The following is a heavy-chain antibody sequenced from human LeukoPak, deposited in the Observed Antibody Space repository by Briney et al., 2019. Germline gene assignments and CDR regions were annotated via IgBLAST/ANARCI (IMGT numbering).Heavy chain of an antibody. CDR2: ISGSAGTT. CDR1: GFTFNSYA. V-gene: IGHV3-23*01. Sequence: GGSLRLSCAASGFTFNSYAMSWVRQAPGKGLEWVSAISGSAGTTYYADSVKGRFTISRDNSKNTLYLQMNSLRAEDTAVYYCAKDPWIQLWFTPYYFDYWGQGTLVTVSS. J-gene: IGHJ4*02. CDR3: AKDPWIQLWFTPYYFDY. D-gene: IGHD5-18*01.